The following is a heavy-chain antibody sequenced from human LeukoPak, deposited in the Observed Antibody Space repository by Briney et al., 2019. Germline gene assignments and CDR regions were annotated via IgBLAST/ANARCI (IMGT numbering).Heavy chain of an antibody. CDR2: INPSDDST. Sequence: VSVKVSCKASGYTFTTYYIHWVRQAPGQGLEWMGIINPSDDSTRYAKKFQGRVTMTRDMSTNTVYMEVRSLRSEDTAVYYCARAPNGGLPGGFWGQGTLVTVSS. V-gene: IGHV1-46*01. CDR3: ARAPNGGLPGGF. J-gene: IGHJ4*02. CDR1: GYTFTTYY. D-gene: IGHD7-27*01.